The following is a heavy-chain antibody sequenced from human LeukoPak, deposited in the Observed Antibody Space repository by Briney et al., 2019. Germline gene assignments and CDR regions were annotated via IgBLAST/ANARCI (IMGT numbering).Heavy chain of an antibody. Sequence: PGGSLRLSCAASGFTFSSYWMSWARQAPGKGLEWVASINHNGNVNYYVDSVKGRFTISRDNAKNSLYLQMSNLRAEDTAVYFRARGGGLDVWGQGATVTVSS. CDR2: INHNGNVN. CDR1: GFTFSSYW. D-gene: IGHD3-16*01. V-gene: IGHV3-7*03. J-gene: IGHJ6*02. CDR3: ARGGGLDV.